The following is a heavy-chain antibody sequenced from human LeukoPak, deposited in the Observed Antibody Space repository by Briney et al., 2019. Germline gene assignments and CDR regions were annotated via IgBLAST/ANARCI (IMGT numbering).Heavy chain of an antibody. CDR2: INPYSGDT. CDR3: ARTNGGYEYN. Sequence: ASVKVPCKASGYSFTGYYIHWMRQAPGQGLAWMGWINPYSGDTTYAQKFQGRLTLTRDTSISTAYMEVSRLKSDDTAVYYCARTNGGYEYNWGQGTRVIVSS. J-gene: IGHJ4*02. CDR1: GYSFTGYY. D-gene: IGHD5-12*01. V-gene: IGHV1-2*02.